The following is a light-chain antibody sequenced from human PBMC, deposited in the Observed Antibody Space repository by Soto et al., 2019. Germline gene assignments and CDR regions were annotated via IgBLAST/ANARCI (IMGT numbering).Light chain of an antibody. CDR3: QQANSFPLT. Sequence: DIQLTQSPSTLSASVGDRATLTCRASETINSWLAWYQQKPGKAPKVVIYDASNLESGVPSRFSGSGSGTDFTLTISSLQPEDFATYYCQQANSFPLTFGGGTKVDIK. V-gene: IGKV1-5*01. J-gene: IGKJ4*01. CDR2: DAS. CDR1: ETINSW.